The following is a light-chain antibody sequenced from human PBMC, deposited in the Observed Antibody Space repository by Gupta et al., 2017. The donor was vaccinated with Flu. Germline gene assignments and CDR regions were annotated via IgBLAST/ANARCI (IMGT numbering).Light chain of an antibody. V-gene: IGLV3-21*02. CDR3: QVWDSDSDHHVI. CDR1: NIETKS. J-gene: IGLJ2*01. Sequence: YVLTQPPSVSVAPGQTARITCGGDNIETKSVHWYQQRPGQAPVLGIYDDSDRPSGIPERFSGFNSGNTATLTIARVETGDEADYYCQVWDSDSDHHVIFGGGTKLTVL. CDR2: DDS.